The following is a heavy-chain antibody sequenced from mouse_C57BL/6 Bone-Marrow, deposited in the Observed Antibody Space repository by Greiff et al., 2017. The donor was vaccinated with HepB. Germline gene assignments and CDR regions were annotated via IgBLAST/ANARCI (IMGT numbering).Heavy chain of an antibody. CDR2: IDPADSYT. D-gene: IGHD1-1*01. CDR1: GFTFTSYW. V-gene: IGHV1-50*01. Sequence: QVQLKQPGAELVKPGASVKLSCKASGFTFTSYWMQWVKQRPGKGLEWIGEIDPADSYTNYNQKFKGKFTLSVDKSSSTDYMQLSSLTSEDTAVYYCARGATRFAYWGQGTLVTVSA. J-gene: IGHJ3*01. CDR3: ARGATRFAY.